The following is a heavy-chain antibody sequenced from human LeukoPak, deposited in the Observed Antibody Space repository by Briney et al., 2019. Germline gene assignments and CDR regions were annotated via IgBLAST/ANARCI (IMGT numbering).Heavy chain of an antibody. CDR2: ISYDGSNK. D-gene: IGHD1-14*01. CDR3: AKVAGIRTTAFDY. V-gene: IGHV3-30*18. Sequence: PGGSLRLSCAASGFTFSSYGMHWVRQAPGKGLEWVAVISYDGSNKYYADSVKGRFTISRDNSKNTLYLQMKSLRAEDTAVYYCAKVAGIRTTAFDYWGQGTLVTVSS. CDR1: GFTFSSYG. J-gene: IGHJ4*02.